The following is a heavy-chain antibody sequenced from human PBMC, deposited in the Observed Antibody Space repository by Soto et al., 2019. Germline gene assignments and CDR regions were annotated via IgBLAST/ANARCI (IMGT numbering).Heavy chain of an antibody. CDR1: GFTFDG. CDR2: ISWNSGNI. J-gene: IGHJ3*02. V-gene: IGHV3-9*01. Sequence: EVQLVESGGGLVQPGRSLRLSCVASGFTFDGMHWVRQAPGRGPEWVSGISWNSGNIGYAETVKGRFTISRDNAKNSLYLRMNSLRAEDTALYYCVKDGLTSVFGLVHDGSDIWGHGTMVTVSS. D-gene: IGHD3-3*01. CDR3: VKDGLTSVFGLVHDGSDI.